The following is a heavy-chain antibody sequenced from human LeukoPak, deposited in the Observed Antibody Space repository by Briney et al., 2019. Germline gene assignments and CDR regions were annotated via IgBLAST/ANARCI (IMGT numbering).Heavy chain of an antibody. J-gene: IGHJ3*01. D-gene: IGHD2-15*01. CDR2: INPNTGGT. CDR3: ARDIVVVVAATHPDAFDV. CDR1: GYTFTDYY. V-gene: IGHV1-2*02. Sequence: ASVKVSCKSSGYTFTDYYLHWVRQAPGQGLEWMGWINPNTGGTNYAQKFQGRVTMTRDTSISTAYMELSRPRSDDTAVYYCARDIVVVVAATHPDAFDVWGQGTMVTVSS.